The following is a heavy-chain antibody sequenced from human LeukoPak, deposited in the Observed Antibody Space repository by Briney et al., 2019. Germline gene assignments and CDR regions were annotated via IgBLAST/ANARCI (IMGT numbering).Heavy chain of an antibody. D-gene: IGHD3-10*01. Sequence: SETLSLTCAVYGGSFSGYYWSWIRQPPGKGLEWIGEINHSGSTNYNPSLKSRVTISVDTSKNQFSLKLSSVTAADTAVYYCARAHLKSYYGSDYWGQGTLVTVSS. V-gene: IGHV4-34*01. CDR2: INHSGST. J-gene: IGHJ4*02. CDR1: GGSFSGYY. CDR3: ARAHLKSYYGSDY.